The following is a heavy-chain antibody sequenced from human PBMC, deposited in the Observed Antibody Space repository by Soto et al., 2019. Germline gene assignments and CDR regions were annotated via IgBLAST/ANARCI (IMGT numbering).Heavy chain of an antibody. Sequence: GGSLRLSCAASGFSFSSYGMHWVRQAPGKGLEWVALIWYDGSNKYYADSVKGRFTISRDNSKNTLYLQMNSLRAEDTAVYYCAKDRSSTLDAMDVWGQETTVTVSS. V-gene: IGHV3-33*06. J-gene: IGHJ6*02. CDR1: GFSFSSYG. D-gene: IGHD6-13*01. CDR3: AKDRSSTLDAMDV. CDR2: IWYDGSNK.